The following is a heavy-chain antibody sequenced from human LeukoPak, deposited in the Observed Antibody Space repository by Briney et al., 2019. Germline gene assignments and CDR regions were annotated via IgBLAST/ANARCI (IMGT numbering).Heavy chain of an antibody. D-gene: IGHD2-21*02. Sequence: GGSLRLSCAASGFTFSSYAMHWVRQAPGKGLEWVAVIWYDGSNKYYADSVKGRFTISRDNSKNTLYLQMNSLRAEDTAVYYCARDGLSYCGGDCYDVDYWGQGTLVTVSS. CDR1: GFTFSSYA. CDR3: ARDGLSYCGGDCYDVDY. CDR2: IWYDGSNK. V-gene: IGHV3-33*08. J-gene: IGHJ4*02.